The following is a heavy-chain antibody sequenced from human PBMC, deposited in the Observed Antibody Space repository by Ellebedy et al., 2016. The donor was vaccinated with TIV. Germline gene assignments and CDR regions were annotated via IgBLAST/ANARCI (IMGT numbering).Heavy chain of an antibody. CDR1: GFTFSTYA. Sequence: GESLKISCAASGFTFSTYAMLWVRQAPGMGLEYVSGISTNGGSTYYANSMKGRFTISRDNSKNTLYLQMGSLRTEDMAVYYCARDWGVSVRGADYWGQGTLVTVSS. V-gene: IGHV3-64*01. CDR3: ARDWGVSVRGADY. CDR2: ISTNGGST. J-gene: IGHJ4*02. D-gene: IGHD3-16*01.